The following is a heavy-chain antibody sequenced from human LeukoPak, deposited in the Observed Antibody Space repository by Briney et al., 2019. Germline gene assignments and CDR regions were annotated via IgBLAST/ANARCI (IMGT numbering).Heavy chain of an antibody. Sequence: SETLSLTCAVYGGSFSGYYWSWIRQPPGKGLEWIGEINHSGSTNYNPSLKSRVTISVDTSKNQFSLKLNSVTPEDTAVYYCARGESSSWRIDYWGQGTLVTVSS. CDR2: INHSGST. D-gene: IGHD6-13*01. V-gene: IGHV4-34*01. J-gene: IGHJ4*02. CDR3: ARGESSSWRIDY. CDR1: GGSFSGYY.